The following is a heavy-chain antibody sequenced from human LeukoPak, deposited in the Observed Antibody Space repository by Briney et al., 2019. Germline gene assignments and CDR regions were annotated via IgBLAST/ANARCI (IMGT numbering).Heavy chain of an antibody. CDR3: ARLALLSWFDP. J-gene: IGHJ5*02. V-gene: IGHV4-59*01. Sequence: SETLSLTCTVSGGSISSYYWRWIRQPPGKGLEWIGYIYYSGSTNYNPSLKSRVTISVDTSKNQFSLKLSSVTAADTAVYYCARLALLSWFDPWGQGTLVTVSS. CDR1: GGSISSYY. D-gene: IGHD2-21*01. CDR2: IYYSGST.